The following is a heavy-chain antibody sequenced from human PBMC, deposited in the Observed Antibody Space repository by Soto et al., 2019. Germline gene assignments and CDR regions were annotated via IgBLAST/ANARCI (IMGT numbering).Heavy chain of an antibody. Sequence: QVQLQESGPGLVKPSETLSLTCTVSGGSISSYYWSWIRQPPGKGLEWIGYIYYSGSNNYNPSLKSRVTISVDTSKNQFSLKLSSVTAADTAVYYCARAPYCSGGSCYRRHWFDPWGQGTLVTVSS. D-gene: IGHD2-15*01. CDR2: IYYSGSN. CDR3: ARAPYCSGGSCYRRHWFDP. CDR1: GGSISSYY. J-gene: IGHJ5*02. V-gene: IGHV4-59*01.